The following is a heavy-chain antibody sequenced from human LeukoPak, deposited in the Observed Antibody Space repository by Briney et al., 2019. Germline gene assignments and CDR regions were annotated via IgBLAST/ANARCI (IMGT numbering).Heavy chain of an antibody. CDR2: INGDGSYT. V-gene: IGHV3-11*05. J-gene: IGHJ4*02. CDR3: ARARVPVDY. CDR1: GFTFSDYY. Sequence: PGGSLRLSCAASGFTFSDYYMSWVRQAPGKGLEWISYINGDGSYTKYADSMKGRFTISRDNAKNSLYLQMNSLRAEDTAVYYCARARVPVDYWGQGTLVTVSS.